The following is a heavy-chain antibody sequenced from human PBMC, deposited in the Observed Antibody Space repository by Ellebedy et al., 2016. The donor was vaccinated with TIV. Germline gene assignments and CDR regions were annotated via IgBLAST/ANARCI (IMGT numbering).Heavy chain of an antibody. Sequence: SVKVSCXASGGTFSSYAISWVRQAPGQGLEWMGGIIPIFGTANYAQKFQGRVTITADESTSTAYMELSSLRSEDTAVYYCASPFPFILEGYYGMDVWGQGTTVTVSS. CDR1: GGTFSSYA. D-gene: IGHD2/OR15-2a*01. V-gene: IGHV1-69*13. J-gene: IGHJ6*02. CDR2: IIPIFGTA. CDR3: ASPFPFILEGYYGMDV.